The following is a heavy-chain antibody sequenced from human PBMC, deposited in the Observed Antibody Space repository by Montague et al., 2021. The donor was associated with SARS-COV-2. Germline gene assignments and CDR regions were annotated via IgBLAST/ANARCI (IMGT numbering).Heavy chain of an antibody. D-gene: IGHD3-3*01. Sequence: SETLSLTCTVSGGSISNYYWTWIRQPAGKGLEWIGRLYTSGSTTYNPSLKSRVTMSVYTSKNQFSLNVTSATAADTAIYYCARESGGSMGWRCYYGMDVWGQGTPVTVSS. V-gene: IGHV4-4*07. J-gene: IGHJ6*02. CDR3: ARESGGSMGWRCYYGMDV. CDR2: LYTSGST. CDR1: GGSISNYY.